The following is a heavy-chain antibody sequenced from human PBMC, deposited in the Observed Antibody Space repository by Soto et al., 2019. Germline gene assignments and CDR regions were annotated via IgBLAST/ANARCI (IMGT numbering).Heavy chain of an antibody. CDR1: GYTFNSYG. V-gene: IGHV1-18*01. J-gene: IGHJ3*02. CDR2: ISAYNGNT. CDR3: ASETTRRGETTAFDI. D-gene: IGHD3-16*01. Sequence: ASVKVSCKASGYTFNSYGISWVRQAPGQGLEWMGWISAYNGNTNYAQKLQGRVTMTTDTSTSTAYMELRSLRSDDTAVYYCASETTRRGETTAFDIWGQGTMVTVSS.